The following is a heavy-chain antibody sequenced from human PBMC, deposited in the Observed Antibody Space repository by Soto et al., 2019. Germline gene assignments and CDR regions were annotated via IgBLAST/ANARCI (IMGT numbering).Heavy chain of an antibody. CDR1: GYSISSGYY. V-gene: IGHV4-38-2*02. Sequence: SETLSLTCTVSGYSISSGYYWGWIRQPPGKGLEWIGSIYHSGSTYYNPSLKSRVTISVDTSKNQFSLKLSSVTAADTAVYSCARVNCSGGSCYSGWFDPWGQGTLVTVSS. D-gene: IGHD2-15*01. CDR2: IYHSGST. J-gene: IGHJ5*02. CDR3: ARVNCSGGSCYSGWFDP.